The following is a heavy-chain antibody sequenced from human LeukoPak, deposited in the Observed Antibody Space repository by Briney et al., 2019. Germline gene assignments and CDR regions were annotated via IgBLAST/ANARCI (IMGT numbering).Heavy chain of an antibody. CDR3: ARAVLRYFDWLFTNYYYYGMDV. CDR1: GYSFINYG. V-gene: IGHV1-18*01. J-gene: IGHJ6*02. CDR2: SSPYNGKT. D-gene: IGHD3-9*01. Sequence: ASVKVSCKASGYSFINYGITWVRQAPGQGLEWMGWSSPYNGKTNYAQKFQGRVTMTTDTSTSTAYMELRSLRSDDTAVYYCARAVLRYFDWLFTNYYYYGMDVWGQGTTVTVSS.